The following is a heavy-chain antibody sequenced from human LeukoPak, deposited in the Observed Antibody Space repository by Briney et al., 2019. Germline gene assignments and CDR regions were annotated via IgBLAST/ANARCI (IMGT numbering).Heavy chain of an antibody. Sequence: SQTLSLTCTVSGGSITSGSYYWTWIRQPAGKGLEWIGRIYTGGSTNYNPSLKSRVTISLDTSKNQFSLKLTSATAADTAVYYCARDRNIMVRGTYYYSMDVWGKGTTVTISS. CDR3: ARDRNIMVRGTYYYSMDV. CDR2: IYTGGST. V-gene: IGHV4-61*02. D-gene: IGHD3-10*01. CDR1: GGSITSGSYY. J-gene: IGHJ6*03.